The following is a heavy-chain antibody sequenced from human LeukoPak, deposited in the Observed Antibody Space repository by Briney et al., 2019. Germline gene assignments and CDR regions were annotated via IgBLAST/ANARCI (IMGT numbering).Heavy chain of an antibody. V-gene: IGHV3-74*01. CDR3: ASRSCTTTTCFDY. CDR2: IKSDGSSI. J-gene: IGHJ4*02. CDR1: GFTFSTYW. Sequence: PGGSLRLSCAASGFTFSTYWMHWVRQAPGKGLVWVSRIKSDGSSINYADSVRGRFTISRDDARNTLYLQMDSLRAEDTAVYFCASRSCTTTTCFDYWGQGTLVTVSS. D-gene: IGHD2/OR15-2a*01.